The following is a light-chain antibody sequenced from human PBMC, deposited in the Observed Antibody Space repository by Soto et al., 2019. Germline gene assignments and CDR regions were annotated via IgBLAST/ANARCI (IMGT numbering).Light chain of an antibody. CDR2: AAS. CDR3: QQSFRTPLT. V-gene: IGKV1-39*01. CDR1: QPISTY. J-gene: IGKJ1*01. Sequence: DIQMTQSPSSLSASVGDRVTITCRASQPISTYLNWFRQKSGKAPELLIHAASSLAGGVPSRFSGSESGTDFTLTISSLQPEDFATYYCQQSFRTPLTFGQGTKVDIK.